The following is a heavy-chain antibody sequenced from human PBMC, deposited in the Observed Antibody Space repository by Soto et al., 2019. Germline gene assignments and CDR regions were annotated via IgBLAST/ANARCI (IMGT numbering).Heavy chain of an antibody. Sequence: QVQLVQSGAEVKKPGSSVKVSCKASGGTFSGYAISWVRQAPGQGLEWMGEIIPMFGTSNYAQKFQGRVTITADESTSTAYMELSSLRSKDTAVYYCARGSCSSTSCYKEYYFDLWGQGTLVTVSS. CDR2: IIPMFGTS. D-gene: IGHD2-2*02. V-gene: IGHV1-69*01. J-gene: IGHJ4*02. CDR1: GGTFSGYA. CDR3: ARGSCSSTSCYKEYYFDL.